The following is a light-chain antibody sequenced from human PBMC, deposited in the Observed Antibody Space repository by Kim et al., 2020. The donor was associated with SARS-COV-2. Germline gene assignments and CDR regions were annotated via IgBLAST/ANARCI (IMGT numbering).Light chain of an antibody. CDR1: QSVSSN. Sequence: EIVMTHSPATLSVSPGERATLSCRASQSVSSNLAWYQQKPGQAPRLLIYGASTRATGVPAMFSGSGSGTEFTLTISSLQSEDFAIYYYQQYNSWPQTFGQGTKVEIK. CDR3: QQYNSWPQT. V-gene: IGKV3-15*01. J-gene: IGKJ1*01. CDR2: GAS.